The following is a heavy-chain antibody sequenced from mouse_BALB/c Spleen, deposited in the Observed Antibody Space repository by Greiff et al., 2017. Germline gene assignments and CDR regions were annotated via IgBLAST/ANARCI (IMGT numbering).Heavy chain of an antibody. D-gene: IGHD2-1*01. Sequence: VQLKESGTVLARPGASVKMSCKASGYTFTSYWMHWVKQRPGQGLEWIGAIYPGNSDTSYNQKFKGKAKLTAVTSTSTAYMELSSLTNEDSAVYYCTRFYYGNLYWYFDVWGAGTTVTVSS. CDR3: TRFYYGNLYWYFDV. CDR2: IYPGNSDT. CDR1: GYTFTSYW. V-gene: IGHV1-5*01. J-gene: IGHJ1*01.